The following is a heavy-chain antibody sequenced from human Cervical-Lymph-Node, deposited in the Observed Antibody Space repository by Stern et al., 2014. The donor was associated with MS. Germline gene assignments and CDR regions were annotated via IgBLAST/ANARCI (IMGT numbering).Heavy chain of an antibody. CDR3: ASGTRSSWYFDF. V-gene: IGHV1-69*01. CDR1: GGTFSSDA. CDR2: IIPIFETA. Sequence: QVQLVESGAEVKKPESSMKVSCKASGGTFSSDAIGWVRQAPGQGLEWMGGIIPIFETANYAQKFQGRVTITADQSTKTAYLELSSLTSGDTAMYFCASGTRSSWYFDFWGQGTLVTVST. D-gene: IGHD6-13*01. J-gene: IGHJ4*02.